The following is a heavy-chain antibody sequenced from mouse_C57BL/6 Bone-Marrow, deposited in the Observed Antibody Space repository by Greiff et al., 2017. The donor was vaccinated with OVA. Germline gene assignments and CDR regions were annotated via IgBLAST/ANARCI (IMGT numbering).Heavy chain of an antibody. CDR1: GYTFTSYW. CDR2: IYPGSGST. Sequence: QVQLQQSGAELVKPGASVKMSCKASGYTFTSYWITWVKQRPGQGLEWIGDIYPGSGSTNYNEKFKSKATLTVDTSSSTAYMQLSSLTSEDSAVYYCARYNYDYDLDYWGQGTTLTVSS. V-gene: IGHV1-55*01. D-gene: IGHD2-4*01. CDR3: ARYNYDYDLDY. J-gene: IGHJ2*01.